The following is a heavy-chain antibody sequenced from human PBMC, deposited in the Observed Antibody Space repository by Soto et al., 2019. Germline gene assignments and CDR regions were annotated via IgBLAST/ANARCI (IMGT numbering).Heavy chain of an antibody. CDR3: TVWGSGNDFGAA. J-gene: IGHJ4*02. D-gene: IGHD3-10*01. CDR1: GFTFSDHY. Sequence: ESGGGLVQPGGSLRLSCAASGFTFSDHYMDWVRQAPGKGLKWVGRSKNKADSYTTEYAASVKGRFTISRDGSKNSLFLQMNSLKTEDTAVYYCTVWGSGNDFGAAWGQGILVTVSS. V-gene: IGHV3-72*01. CDR2: SKNKADSYTT.